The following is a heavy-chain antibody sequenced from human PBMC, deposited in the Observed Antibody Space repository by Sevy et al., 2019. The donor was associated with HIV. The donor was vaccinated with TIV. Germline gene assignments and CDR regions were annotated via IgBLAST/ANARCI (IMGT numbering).Heavy chain of an antibody. CDR1: GGSINSGNYY. CDR2: IYTSGST. J-gene: IGHJ4*02. CDR3: ARESGDCSSTSCYEGVFDY. Sequence: SETLSLTCTVSGGSINSGNYYWSWIRQPAGKRQEWIGRIYTSGSTNYNPSLKSRVTISVDTSKNQFSLKLSSVTAADTAVYYCARESGDCSSTSCYEGVFDYWGQGTLVTVSS. D-gene: IGHD2-2*01. V-gene: IGHV4-61*02.